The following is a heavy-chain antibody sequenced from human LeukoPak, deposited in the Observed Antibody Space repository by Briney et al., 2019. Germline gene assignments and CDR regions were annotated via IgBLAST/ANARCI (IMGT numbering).Heavy chain of an antibody. Sequence: ASVKVSCKASGGTFSSYAISWVRQAPGQGLEWMGWISAYNGNTNHAQKLQGRVTMTTDTSTSTAYMELRSLRSDDTAVYYCARGTTVTTLDYWGQGTLVTVSS. CDR1: GGTFSSYA. V-gene: IGHV1-18*01. J-gene: IGHJ4*02. CDR3: ARGTTVTTLDY. D-gene: IGHD4-17*01. CDR2: ISAYNGNT.